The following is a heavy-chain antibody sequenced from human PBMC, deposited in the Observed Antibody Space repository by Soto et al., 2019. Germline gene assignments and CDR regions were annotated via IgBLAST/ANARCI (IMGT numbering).Heavy chain of an antibody. CDR3: ANRLALIASPFNY. V-gene: IGHV2-5*02. D-gene: IGHD2-15*01. CDR2: IYWDDRT. CDR1: GFSLTTDGVA. Sequence: SGPTLVNPTQTLTLTCSFSGFSLTTDGVAVGWIRQPPGKALEWLASIYWDDRTRYTPSLESRLTITRDTSRSQVVLTMTNMAPLDTGTYYCANRLALIASPFNYWGQGTLVTVSS. J-gene: IGHJ4*02.